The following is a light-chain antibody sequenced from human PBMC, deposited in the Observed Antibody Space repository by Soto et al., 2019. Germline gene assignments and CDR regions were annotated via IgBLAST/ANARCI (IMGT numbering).Light chain of an antibody. CDR3: CSSAPSRTVV. CDR2: EGN. CDR1: ISAVGSYRL. J-gene: IGLJ1*01. V-gene: IGLV2-23*01. Sequence: LTQPASVSRSPGQSITISYTGSISAVGSYRLVSWYQCHPGKVPKLIIYEGNKRPSGVSNRFSGSEPGNTASLTISGLQAEDEADYYCCSSAPSRTVVFGTGTKVTVL.